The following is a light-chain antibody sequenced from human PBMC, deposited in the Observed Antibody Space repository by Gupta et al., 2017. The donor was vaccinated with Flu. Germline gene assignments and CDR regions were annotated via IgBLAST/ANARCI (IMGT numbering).Light chain of an antibody. V-gene: IGLV3-19*01. J-gene: IGLJ3*02. Sequence: SSELTQDPAVSVALGQTVRITCQGDSLRSYYASWIQQKPGQAPLLVIYYKNNRPSGIPDRFSGSSSGTTTSLTITGAQAGDEAVYYCNSRDSSGHHWVFGGGTKLTVL. CDR1: SLRSYY. CDR2: YKN. CDR3: NSRDSSGHHWV.